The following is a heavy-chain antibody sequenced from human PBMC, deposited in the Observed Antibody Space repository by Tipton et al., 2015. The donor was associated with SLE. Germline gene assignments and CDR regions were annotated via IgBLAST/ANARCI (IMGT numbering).Heavy chain of an antibody. J-gene: IGHJ6*02. Sequence: SLRLSCAASGFTFSSYGLHWVRQAQGKGLEWVAFISYDGSDKDYADSVKGRFTISRDKSKNTLYLQMNSLRAEDTAVYYCAGSASYYYGMDVWGQGTTVTVSS. CDR1: GFTFSSYG. D-gene: IGHD6-25*01. V-gene: IGHV3-30*04. CDR3: AGSASYYYGMDV. CDR2: ISYDGSDK.